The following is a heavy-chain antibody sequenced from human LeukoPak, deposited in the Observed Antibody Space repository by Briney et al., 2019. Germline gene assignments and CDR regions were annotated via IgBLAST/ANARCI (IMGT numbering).Heavy chain of an antibody. Sequence: GGSLRLSCAASGFTFSSHLMHWVRQAQGTGLVWASSVKSDGTATNYADSVKGRFTISRDNAKNTLYLQMNSLRVEDTAVYYCVRKFATGDWGQGTLVTVSS. V-gene: IGHV3-74*01. J-gene: IGHJ4*02. CDR1: GFTFSSHL. CDR2: VKSDGTAT. CDR3: VRKFATGD. D-gene: IGHD1-14*01.